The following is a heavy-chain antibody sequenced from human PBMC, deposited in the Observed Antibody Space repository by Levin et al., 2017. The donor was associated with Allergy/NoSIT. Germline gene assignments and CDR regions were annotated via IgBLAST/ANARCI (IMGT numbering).Heavy chain of an antibody. V-gene: IGHV4-4*02. CDR1: GGSISSDNW. CDR3: ARMVSGLRYFDY. D-gene: IGHD2-8*01. CDR2: IYHSGST. J-gene: IGHJ4*02. Sequence: SETLSLTCAVSGGSISSDNWWSWVRQPPGKGLEWIGEIYHSGSTNYNPSLKNRLTISVDKSKNQFSLKLTSVTAADTAVYYCARMVSGLRYFDYWGQGTLVTVSS.